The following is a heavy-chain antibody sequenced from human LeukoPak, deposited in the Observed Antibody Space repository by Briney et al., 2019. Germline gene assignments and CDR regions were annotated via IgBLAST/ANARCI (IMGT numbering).Heavy chain of an antibody. Sequence: GASVKVSCKASGYTFTSYGISWVRQAPGQGLEWMGWISAYNGNTNYAQKLQGRVTMTTDTSTSTAYMELRSLRAEDTAVYYCAKTFYTQYFGEVFDYWGQGTLVTVSS. D-gene: IGHD3-10*01. J-gene: IGHJ4*02. V-gene: IGHV1-18*04. CDR2: ISAYNGNT. CDR3: AKTFYTQYFGEVFDY. CDR1: GYTFTSYG.